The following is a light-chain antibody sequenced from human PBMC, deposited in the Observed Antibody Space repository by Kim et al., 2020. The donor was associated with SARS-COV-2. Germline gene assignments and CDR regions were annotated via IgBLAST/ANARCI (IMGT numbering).Light chain of an antibody. CDR1: QSVGSSH. CDR2: GAS. V-gene: IGKV3-20*01. Sequence: EIVLTQSPGTLSLSPGERATLSCRASQSVGSSHLAWYQQKPGQAPRLLIYGASNRATGIPDRFSGTVSGTDFTLTINRLEPEDFAVYYCQQYGSSPQFTFGPGTKVDIK. CDR3: QQYGSSPQFT. J-gene: IGKJ3*01.